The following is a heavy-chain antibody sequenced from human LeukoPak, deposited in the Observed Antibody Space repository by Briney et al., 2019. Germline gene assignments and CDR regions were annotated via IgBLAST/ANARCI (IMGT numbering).Heavy chain of an antibody. CDR3: AREDIVVVPAATHADTYYYYGMDV. J-gene: IGHJ6*02. CDR1: GGSISSYY. CDR2: IYTSGST. V-gene: IGHV4-4*07. D-gene: IGHD2-2*01. Sequence: SETLSLTCTVSGGSISSYYWSWIRQPAGKGLEWVGRIYTSGSTNYNPSLKSRVTMSVDTSKNQFSLKLSSVTAADTAVYYCAREDIVVVPAATHADTYYYYGMDVWGQGTTVTVSS.